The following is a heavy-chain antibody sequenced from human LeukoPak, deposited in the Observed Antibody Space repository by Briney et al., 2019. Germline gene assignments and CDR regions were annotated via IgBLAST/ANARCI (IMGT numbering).Heavy chain of an antibody. J-gene: IGHJ4*02. D-gene: IGHD6-13*01. CDR1: GFSFSSYA. Sequence: GGSLRLSCVGSGFSFSSYAMTWVRQAPGKGLEWVSTITASSDSTFYADSVKGRFTISRDNSKNTLYLQMNSLRAEDTAVYHCAKDQSYSSRRFDYWGQGTLVTVSS. V-gene: IGHV3-23*01. CDR2: ITASSDST. CDR3: AKDQSYSSRRFDY.